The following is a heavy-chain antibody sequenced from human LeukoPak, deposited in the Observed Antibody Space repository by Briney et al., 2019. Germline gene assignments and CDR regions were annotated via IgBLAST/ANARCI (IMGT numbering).Heavy chain of an antibody. Sequence: KPSETLSLTCSVSGAAISSHYWNWVRQFPGKGLEWIGYCHSSLITEYNPSLNSRATMSIDSSKSQFALKLTSVTPADTAVYYCARDMFAGELSGSWGQGILVTVSS. V-gene: IGHV4-59*11. D-gene: IGHD6-25*01. CDR1: GAAISSHY. J-gene: IGHJ5*02. CDR3: ARDMFAGELSGS. CDR2: CHSSLIT.